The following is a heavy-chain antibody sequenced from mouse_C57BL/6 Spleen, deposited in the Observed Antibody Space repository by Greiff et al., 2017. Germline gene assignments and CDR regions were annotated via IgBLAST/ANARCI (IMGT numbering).Heavy chain of an antibody. V-gene: IGHV1-80*01. CDR3: ASSTYGYDRGYYAMDY. CDR1: GYAFSSYW. D-gene: IGHD2-2*01. J-gene: IGHJ4*01. CDR2: IYPGDGDT. Sequence: QVQLQQSGAELVKPGASVKISCKASGYAFSSYWMNWVKQRPGKGLEWIGQIYPGDGDTNYNGKFKGKATLTADKSSSTAYMQLSSLTSEDSAVYFCASSTYGYDRGYYAMDYWGQGTSVTVSS.